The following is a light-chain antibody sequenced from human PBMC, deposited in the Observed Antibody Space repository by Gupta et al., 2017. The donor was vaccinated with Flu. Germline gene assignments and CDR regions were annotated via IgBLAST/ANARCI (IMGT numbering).Light chain of an antibody. J-gene: IGKJ1*01. CDR1: QSISNY. CDR3: QQTYSTLWT. Sequence: DIRMTQSPSSLSASVGDRVTISCRASQSISNYLNWYQHKPGKAPKILIHSASSLQSGVPSRFSGSGSGTDFSLTISSLQPEDFATYYCQQTYSTLWTFGQGTKVEIK. V-gene: IGKV1-39*01. CDR2: SAS.